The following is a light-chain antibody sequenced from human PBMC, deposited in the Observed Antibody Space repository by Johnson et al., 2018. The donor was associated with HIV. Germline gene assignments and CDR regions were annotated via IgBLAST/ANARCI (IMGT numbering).Light chain of an antibody. Sequence: QSVLTQPPSVSAAPGQKVTISCSGSSSNIGNNFVSWYQQLPGTAPKLLIYANNKRPSGIPDRFSGSKSGTSTTLGITGLQTGDEADYYCGTWDGSLSAGVFGTGTKVTVL. V-gene: IGLV1-51*02. J-gene: IGLJ1*01. CDR1: SSNIGNNF. CDR3: GTWDGSLSAGV. CDR2: ANN.